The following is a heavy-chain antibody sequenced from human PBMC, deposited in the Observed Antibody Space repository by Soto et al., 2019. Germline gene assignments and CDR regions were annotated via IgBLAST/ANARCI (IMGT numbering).Heavy chain of an antibody. CDR2: ISSSATYA. J-gene: IGHJ1*01. V-gene: IGHV3-11*06. CDR1: GFTFSDYY. CDR3: SRNYCCGYLDS. Sequence: GGSLRLSCAASGFTFSDYYMSWIRQAPGKGLDWLSYISSSATYAIYADSVKGRFPLSRDNAKNSLYLQMNSLRAEDTAVYSCSRNYCCGYLDSWGQGTLVTVSS. D-gene: IGHD3-22*01.